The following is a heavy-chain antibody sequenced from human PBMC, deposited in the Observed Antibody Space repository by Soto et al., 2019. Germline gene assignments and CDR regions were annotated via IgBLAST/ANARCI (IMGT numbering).Heavy chain of an antibody. D-gene: IGHD3-22*01. V-gene: IGHV1-69*13. CDR3: ARGGVDYYDSSGHNWFDP. J-gene: IGHJ5*02. CDR1: GGTFSSYA. CDR2: IIPIFGTA. Sequence: ASVKVSCKASGGTFSSYAISWVRQAPGQGLEWMGGIIPIFGTANYAQKFQGRVTITADESTSTAYMELSSLRSEDTAVYYCARGGVDYYDSSGHNWFDPWGQGTLVTVSS.